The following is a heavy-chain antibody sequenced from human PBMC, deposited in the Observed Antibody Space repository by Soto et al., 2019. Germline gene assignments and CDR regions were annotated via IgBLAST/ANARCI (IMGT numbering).Heavy chain of an antibody. CDR3: AKLSCTSSTCYFPGWFDP. Sequence: SETLSLTCTVSGDSISGGASFWSWIRQPPGKGLEWIANVYYSGSSYYNPSLRSRLTISVDTTKNQFSLQLKSMTAADTAVYYCAKLSCTSSTCYFPGWFDPWGQGTLVTVSS. J-gene: IGHJ5*02. CDR1: GDSISGGASF. D-gene: IGHD2-2*01. V-gene: IGHV4-31*03. CDR2: VYYSGSS.